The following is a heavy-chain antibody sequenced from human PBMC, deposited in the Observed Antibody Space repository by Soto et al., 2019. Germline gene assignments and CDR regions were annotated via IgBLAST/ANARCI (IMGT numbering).Heavy chain of an antibody. Sequence: SETLSLTCTVSGGSISSYYWSWIRQPPGKGLEWIGYIYYSGSTNYNPSLKSRVTISVDTSKNQFSLKLSSVTAADTAVYYCARGGDFGVVNPPKYYGMDVWGQGTTVTVSS. CDR2: IYYSGST. CDR1: GGSISSYY. D-gene: IGHD3-3*01. CDR3: ARGGDFGVVNPPKYYGMDV. V-gene: IGHV4-59*01. J-gene: IGHJ6*02.